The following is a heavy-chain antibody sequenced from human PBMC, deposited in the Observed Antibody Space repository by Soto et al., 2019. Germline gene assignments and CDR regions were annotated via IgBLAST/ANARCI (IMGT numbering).Heavy chain of an antibody. CDR3: AKLGYCSSTSCYTPPLY. CDR1: GFTFSSYG. Sequence: GGSLRLSCAASGFTFSSYGMHWVRQAPGKGLEWVAVISYDGSNKYYADSVKGRFTISRDNSKNTLYLQMNSLRAEDTAVYYCAKLGYCSSTSCYTPPLYWGQGTLVTSPQ. J-gene: IGHJ4*02. D-gene: IGHD2-2*02. V-gene: IGHV3-30*18. CDR2: ISYDGSNK.